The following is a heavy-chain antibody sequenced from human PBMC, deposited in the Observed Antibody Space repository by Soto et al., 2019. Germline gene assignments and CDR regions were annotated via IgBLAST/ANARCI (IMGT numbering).Heavy chain of an antibody. CDR2: IYYRGST. CDR1: GGSISSSY. Sequence: SETLSLTCTVSGGSISSSYWSWIRQPPGRGLEWIGDIYYRGSTNYNPSLESRVTISIDTSKKQFSLKVSSVTAADTAVYYCGRYAGYVDSWGQGTLVTVSS. V-gene: IGHV4-59*01. D-gene: IGHD2-2*01. CDR3: GRYAGYVDS. J-gene: IGHJ4*02.